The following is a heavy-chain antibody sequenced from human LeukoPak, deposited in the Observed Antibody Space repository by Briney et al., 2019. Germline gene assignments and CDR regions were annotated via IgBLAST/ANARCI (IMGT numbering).Heavy chain of an antibody. J-gene: IGHJ6*03. CDR2: INHSGST. CDR1: GGSFSGYY. Sequence: PSETLSLTCAVYGGSFSGYYWSWIRQPPGKGLEWIGEINHSGSTNYNPSLKSRVTISVDTSKNQFSLKLSSVTAADTAVYYCARRERITMVRGGPMDVWGKGTTVTISS. CDR3: ARRERITMVRGGPMDV. D-gene: IGHD3-10*01. V-gene: IGHV4-34*01.